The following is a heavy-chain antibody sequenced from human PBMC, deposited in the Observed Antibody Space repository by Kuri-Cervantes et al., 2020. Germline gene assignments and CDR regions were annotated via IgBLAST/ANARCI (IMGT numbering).Heavy chain of an antibody. CDR1: GFTFSSYS. D-gene: IGHD5-24*01. Sequence: GESLKISCAASGFTFSSYSMNWVRQAPGKGLEWVSSISSSSSYIYYADSVKGRFTISRDNAKNSLYLQMNSLRAEDTAVYYCARGASMADYWGQGTRVTSSS. CDR3: ARGASMADY. V-gene: IGHV3-21*01. J-gene: IGHJ4*02. CDR2: ISSSSSYI.